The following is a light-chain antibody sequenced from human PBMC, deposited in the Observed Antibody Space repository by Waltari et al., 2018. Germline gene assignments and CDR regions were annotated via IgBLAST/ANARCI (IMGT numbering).Light chain of an antibody. CDR1: QSILTY. CDR3: QQSYSTPRT. Sequence: DIQMTQSPSSLSASVGDRITITCRASQSILTYLNWYQKKPGKAPDLLIYLTSILQSGVPSRFSGSGSGTDFTLTISSLQPEDFATYYCQQSYSTPRTFGQGTKVEFK. V-gene: IGKV1-39*01. J-gene: IGKJ1*01. CDR2: LTS.